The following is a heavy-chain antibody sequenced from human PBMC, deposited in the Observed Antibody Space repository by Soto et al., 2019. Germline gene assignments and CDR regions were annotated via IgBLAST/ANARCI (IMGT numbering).Heavy chain of an antibody. CDR1: GGSISSGGYY. CDR2: IYYSGST. V-gene: IGHV4-31*03. CDR3: ARAPYSSSSRPFYGMDV. Sequence: SETLSLTCTVSGGSISSGGYYWSWIRRHPGKGLEWIGYIYYSGSTYYNTSLKSRVTISVDTSKNRFSLKLSSVTAADTAVYYCARAPYSSSSRPFYGMDVWGQGTTVTVSS. J-gene: IGHJ6*02. D-gene: IGHD6-6*01.